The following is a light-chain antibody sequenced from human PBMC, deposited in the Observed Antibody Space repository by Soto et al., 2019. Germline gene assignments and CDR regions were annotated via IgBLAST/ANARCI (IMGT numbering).Light chain of an antibody. CDR1: QSISSW. J-gene: IGKJ1*01. CDR2: KAS. V-gene: IGKV1-5*03. Sequence: DIQMTQSPSTLSASVGDRVTITCRASQSISSWLAWYQQKPGKAPNLLIYKASSLQSCVPSRFSGSGSGTEFTLTISSLQPDDCGTYYCQQYNDKWPFGQGTKVDIK. CDR3: QQYNDKWP.